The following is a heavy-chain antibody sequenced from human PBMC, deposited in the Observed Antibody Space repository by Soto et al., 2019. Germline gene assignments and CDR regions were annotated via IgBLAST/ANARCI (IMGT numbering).Heavy chain of an antibody. CDR2: IYYSGST. D-gene: IGHD1-26*01. Sequence: SETLSLTCTVSGGSISSYYWSWIRQPPGKGLEWIGYIYYSGSTNYNPSLKSRVTISVDTSKNQFSLKLSSVTAADTAVYYCARDRNELTYVIGYYYYGMDVWGQGTTVTVSS. CDR1: GGSISSYY. V-gene: IGHV4-59*01. J-gene: IGHJ6*02. CDR3: ARDRNELTYVIGYYYYGMDV.